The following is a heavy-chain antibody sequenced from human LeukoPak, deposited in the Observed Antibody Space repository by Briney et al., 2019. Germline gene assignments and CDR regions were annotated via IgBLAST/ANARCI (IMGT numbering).Heavy chain of an antibody. D-gene: IGHD1-1*01. V-gene: IGHV4-39*01. CDR3: ARRGGYNWSENFDY. Sequence: SETLSLTCTVSGGSISSSSYYWGWIRQPPGKGLEWIGSIYYSGSTYYNPSLKSRVTISIDTSKNQFSLKLSSVTAADTAVYYCARRGGYNWSENFDYWGQGTLVTVSS. J-gene: IGHJ4*02. CDR1: GGSISSSSYY. CDR2: IYYSGST.